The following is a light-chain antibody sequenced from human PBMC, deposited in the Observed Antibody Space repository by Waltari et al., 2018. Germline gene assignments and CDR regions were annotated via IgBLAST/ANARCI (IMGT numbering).Light chain of an antibody. CDR1: QSVSRY. CDR3: QNHERLPAT. CDR2: AAS. V-gene: IGKV3-20*01. J-gene: IGKJ1*01. Sequence: IVLTQSPCPLSLSPGERATLSCRASQSVSRYLAWYQQRPGQAPRLLIYAASPRATGIPDRFSGSGYGTDFTLTISRLEPEDFAVYYCQNHERLPATFGQGTKVEIK.